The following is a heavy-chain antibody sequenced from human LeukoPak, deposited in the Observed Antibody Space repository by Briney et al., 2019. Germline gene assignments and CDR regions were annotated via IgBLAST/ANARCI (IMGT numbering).Heavy chain of an antibody. D-gene: IGHD6-6*01. CDR1: GFTFSNYS. Sequence: PGGSLRLSCAASGFTFSNYSMNWVRQAPGKGLEWVSSIGDSGSYIYYADSVRGRFTISRDNAKDSLYLQMNSLRAEDTAVYYCARVKRIAARDDPFDYWGQGTLVTVSS. V-gene: IGHV3-21*01. J-gene: IGHJ4*02. CDR2: IGDSGSYI. CDR3: ARVKRIAARDDPFDY.